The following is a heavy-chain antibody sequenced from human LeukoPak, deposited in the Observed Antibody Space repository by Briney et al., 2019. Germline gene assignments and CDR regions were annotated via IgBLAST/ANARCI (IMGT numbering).Heavy chain of an antibody. CDR2: INHSGST. V-gene: IGHV4-34*01. Sequence: PSETLSLTCAVYGGSFSGYYWSWIRQPPGKGLEWIGEINHSGSTKYNPSLKTRVTMSVDTAKNQFSLKMSSLTAADTAVYYCARDGGYCSGGSCYSDNWGQGTPVTVSS. CDR1: GGSFSGYY. CDR3: ARDGGYCSGGSCYSDN. J-gene: IGHJ4*02. D-gene: IGHD2-15*01.